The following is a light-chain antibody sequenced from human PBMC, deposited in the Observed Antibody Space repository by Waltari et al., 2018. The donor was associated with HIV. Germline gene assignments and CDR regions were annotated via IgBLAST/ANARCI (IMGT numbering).Light chain of an antibody. CDR1: TSIIGNNF. Sequence: QSVLTQPPSVSAAPGQKVTISCSGSTSIIGNNFVSWYQQFPGTAPKLLIYDNKKRPSGIPDRFSGSRSGTSATRGITGLQSGDEAEYYCGTWDNSLSAWVFGGGTKVTVL. J-gene: IGLJ3*02. V-gene: IGLV1-51*01. CDR3: GTWDNSLSAWV. CDR2: DNK.